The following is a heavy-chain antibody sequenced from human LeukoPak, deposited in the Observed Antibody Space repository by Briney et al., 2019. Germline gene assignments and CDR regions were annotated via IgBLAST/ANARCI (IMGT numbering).Heavy chain of an antibody. J-gene: IGHJ3*02. D-gene: IGHD6-19*01. CDR2: IRYDGSNK. CDR1: GFTFSSYG. CDR3: AKIRSGWSNQLTDI. V-gene: IGHV3-30*02. Sequence: GGSLRLSCAASGFTFSSYGMHWVRQAPGKGLEWVAFIRYDGSNKYYADSVKGRFTISRDNSKNTLYLESNRLRAEDTAVYYCAKIRSGWSNQLTDIWGQGTMVTVSS.